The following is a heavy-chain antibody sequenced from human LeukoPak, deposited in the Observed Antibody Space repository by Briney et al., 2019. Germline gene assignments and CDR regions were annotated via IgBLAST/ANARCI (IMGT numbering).Heavy chain of an antibody. J-gene: IGHJ4*02. V-gene: IGHV3-9*01. Sequence: PGRSLRLSCAASGFTLDDYAMHWVRQAPGKGLEWVSGISWNSGSIGYADSVKGRFTISRDNAKNSLYLQMNSLRAEDTALYYCAKDIKQYCTNGVCYTVAFDYWGQGTLVTVSS. CDR3: AKDIKQYCTNGVCYTVAFDY. CDR2: ISWNSGSI. CDR1: GFTLDDYA. D-gene: IGHD2-8*01.